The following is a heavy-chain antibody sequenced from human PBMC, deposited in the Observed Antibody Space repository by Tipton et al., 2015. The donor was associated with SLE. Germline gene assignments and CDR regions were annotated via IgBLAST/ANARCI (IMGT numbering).Heavy chain of an antibody. CDR2: IRHDGSES. J-gene: IGHJ4*02. D-gene: IGHD1-1*01. V-gene: IGHV3-7*01. Sequence: SLRLSCVVSGFTFSSYWMSWVRQAPGEGLEWVANIRHDGSESNYVDSVRGRFTISRDNAKNTVYLQMNSLRGDDTAVYYCARDRRRHLDYWGQGTLVTVSS. CDR1: GFTFSSYW. CDR3: ARDRRRHLDY.